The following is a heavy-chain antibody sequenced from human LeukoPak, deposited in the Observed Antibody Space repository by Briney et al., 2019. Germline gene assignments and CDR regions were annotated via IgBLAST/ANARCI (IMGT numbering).Heavy chain of an antibody. Sequence: SQTLSLTCTVSGGSISSGSYYWSWIRQPAGKGLEWIGRIYTSRSTNYNPSLKSRVTISVDTSKNQFSLKLSSVTAADTAVYYCAREMTRNYYSLGRYFDLWGRGTLVTVSS. V-gene: IGHV4-61*02. CDR3: AREMTRNYYSLGRYFDL. CDR1: GGSISSGSYY. J-gene: IGHJ2*01. D-gene: IGHD1-26*01. CDR2: IYTSRST.